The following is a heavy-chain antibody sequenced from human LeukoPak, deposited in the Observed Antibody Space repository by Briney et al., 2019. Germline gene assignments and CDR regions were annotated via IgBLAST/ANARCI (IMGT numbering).Heavy chain of an antibody. Sequence: PGGPLRLSCAASGFTFGDYAVIWVRQAPGKGLEWVGFIRSKAYGGTTEYAASVKGRFTISREDTKSSAYLQMNSLKTEDTAVYYCTRDYGDYKADYWGQGTLVTVSS. D-gene: IGHD4-17*01. CDR2: IRSKAYGGTT. J-gene: IGHJ4*02. CDR1: GFTFGDYA. V-gene: IGHV3-49*04. CDR3: TRDYGDYKADY.